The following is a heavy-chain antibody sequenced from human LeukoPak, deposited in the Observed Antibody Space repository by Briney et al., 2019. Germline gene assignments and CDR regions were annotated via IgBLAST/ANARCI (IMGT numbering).Heavy chain of an antibody. V-gene: IGHV3-23*01. CDR2: ISGSGGST. J-gene: IGHJ3*02. Sequence: GGSLRLSCAASGFTFSSYGMSWVRQAPGKGLEWVSAISGSGGSTYYADSVKGRFTISRDHSKSTLYLQMNSLRAEDTGVYYCERDPFDMWGRGTMVTVSS. CDR3: ERDPFDM. CDR1: GFTFSSYG.